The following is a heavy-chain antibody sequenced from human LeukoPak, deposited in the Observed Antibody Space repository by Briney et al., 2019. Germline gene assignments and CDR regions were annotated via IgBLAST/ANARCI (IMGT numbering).Heavy chain of an antibody. V-gene: IGHV1-18*01. CDR2: ISAYNGDT. CDR3: ARDWENNFYGSGTPGF. D-gene: IGHD3-10*01. J-gene: IGHJ4*02. CDR1: GYTFTNYG. Sequence: GASVKVSCKASGYTFTNYGVSWVRQAPGQGLEWMGWISAYNGDTNYAQRLQGRVTMTTDTSTSTAYMELRSLRFDDTAVYYCARDWENNFYGSGTPGFWGQGTLVTVSS.